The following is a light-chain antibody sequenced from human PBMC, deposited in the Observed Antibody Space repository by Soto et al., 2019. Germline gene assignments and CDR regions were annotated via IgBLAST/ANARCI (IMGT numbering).Light chain of an antibody. CDR3: QQHFDWLT. V-gene: IGKV3-11*01. CDR2: DAV. CDR1: QSIGNY. Sequence: EIVLTQAPATLSFSPGQRATLSCRASQSIGNYLAWYQQNPGQAPRLLIFDAVNRAADLPASLSGSGSVTDFALTISSLEPEDFPVYYCQQHFDWLTFGGGTKVEIK. J-gene: IGKJ4*01.